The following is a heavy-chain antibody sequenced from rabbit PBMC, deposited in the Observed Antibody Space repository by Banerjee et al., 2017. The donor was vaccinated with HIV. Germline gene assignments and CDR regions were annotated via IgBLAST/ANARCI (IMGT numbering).Heavy chain of an antibody. CDR3: ARDYINGYSDYVFNL. CDR2: IDTGSGSA. CDR1: GFSFSSGYY. Sequence: QSLEESGGDLVKPGASLTLTCTASGFSFSSGYYMYWVRQAPGKGLEWIACIDTGSGSAWYASWVNGRFTISKTSSTTVTLQMTSLTAADTATYFCARDYINGYSDYVFNLWGPGTLVTVS. V-gene: IGHV1S40*01. J-gene: IGHJ4*01. D-gene: IGHD6-1*01.